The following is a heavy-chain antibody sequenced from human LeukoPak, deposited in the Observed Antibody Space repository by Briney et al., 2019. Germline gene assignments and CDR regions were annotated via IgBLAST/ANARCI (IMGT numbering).Heavy chain of an antibody. CDR2: IYYSGST. V-gene: IGHV4-59*12. J-gene: IGHJ4*02. CDR3: ARDGNEYSSSSGLFDY. Sequence: SETLSLTCTVSGGSISSYYWSWIRQPPGKGLEWIGYIYYSGSTNYNPSLKSRVTISVDTSKNQFSLKLSSVTAADTAVYYCARDGNEYSSSSGLFDYWGQGTLVTVSS. CDR1: GGSISSYY. D-gene: IGHD6-6*01.